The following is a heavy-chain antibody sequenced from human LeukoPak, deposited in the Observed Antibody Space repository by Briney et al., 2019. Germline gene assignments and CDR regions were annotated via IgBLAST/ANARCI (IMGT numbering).Heavy chain of an antibody. J-gene: IGHJ4*02. Sequence: SETLSLTCAVYGGSFSGYYWSWIRQPPGKGLEWIGEINHSGSTNYNPSLKSRVTISVDTSKNQFSLKLSSVTAADTAVYYCAKPRSFLEWLLYDFDYWGQGTLVTVSS. CDR2: INHSGST. D-gene: IGHD3-3*01. V-gene: IGHV4-34*01. CDR1: GGSFSGYY. CDR3: AKPRSFLEWLLYDFDY.